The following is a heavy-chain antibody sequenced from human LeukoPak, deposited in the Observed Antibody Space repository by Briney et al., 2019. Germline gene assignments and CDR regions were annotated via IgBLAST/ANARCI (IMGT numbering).Heavy chain of an antibody. CDR3: AAGRTVMDTVTYFDY. CDR1: GFTFTSSA. Sequence: SVKVSCKASGFTFTSSAVQWVRQARGQRLEWIGWIVVGSGNTNYAQKFQERFTITRDMSTSTAYMELSSLRSEDTAVYYCAAGRTVMDTVTYFDYWGPGTLVTVSS. CDR2: IVVGSGNT. J-gene: IGHJ4*02. D-gene: IGHD5-18*01. V-gene: IGHV1-58*01.